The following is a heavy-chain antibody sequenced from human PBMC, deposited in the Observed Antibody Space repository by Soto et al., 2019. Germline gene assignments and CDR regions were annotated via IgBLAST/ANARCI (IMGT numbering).Heavy chain of an antibody. V-gene: IGHV4-59*01. CDR1: GGSLSGYY. CDR2: LHYTGTS. CDR3: TRGGGWLTDY. Sequence: QVQLHESGPRLVKPSETLSLTCTVSGGSLSGYYWSWIRQPPGKSLEWIGNLHYTGTSNHNPSLRSRVTMSLATSTNQFSLKLSSVTAADTAFYYCTRGGGWLTDYWGQGTLVTVSS. D-gene: IGHD2-15*01. J-gene: IGHJ4*02.